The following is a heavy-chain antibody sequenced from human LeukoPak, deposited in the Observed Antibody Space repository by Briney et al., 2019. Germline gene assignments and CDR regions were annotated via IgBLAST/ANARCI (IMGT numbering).Heavy chain of an antibody. CDR1: GFTFSSYA. J-gene: IGHJ4*02. V-gene: IGHV3-23*01. CDR3: AKEKYYGSN. D-gene: IGHD3-10*01. Sequence: GGSLRLSCAASGFTFSSYAMSWVRQAPGKGLEWVSSISAGGGSTNYADSVKGRFTISRENPKNTLYLQMNSLRAEDTAVYYCAKEKYYGSNWGQGTLVTVSS. CDR2: ISAGGGST.